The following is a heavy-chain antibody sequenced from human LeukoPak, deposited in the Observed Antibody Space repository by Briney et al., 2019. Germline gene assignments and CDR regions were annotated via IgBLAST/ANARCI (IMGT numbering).Heavy chain of an antibody. CDR2: VSSSSSYI. Sequence: GGSLRLSCAASGFTFSSYTMNWVRQAPGKGLEWVSSVSSSSSYIYYADSVKGRFTISRDNAKNSLYLQMNSLRAEDTAVYYCARDHDPYCRGGSCSAFDYWGQGTLVTVSS. CDR1: GFTFSSYT. CDR3: ARDHDPYCRGGSCSAFDY. D-gene: IGHD2-15*01. V-gene: IGHV3-21*01. J-gene: IGHJ4*02.